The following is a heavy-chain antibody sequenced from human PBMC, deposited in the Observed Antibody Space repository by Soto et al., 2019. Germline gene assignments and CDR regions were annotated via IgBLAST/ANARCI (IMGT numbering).Heavy chain of an antibody. Sequence: QVQLVQSGAEVKKPGSSVKLSCKASGGTISSHAINWVRQAPGQGLEWMGGIIPILGTTNYAQKFQGRVTITVDESMSTVYMELSSLRFEDTAVHYCARDRRPYDNGMDVWGQGTTVTVS. CDR1: GGTISSHA. CDR3: ARDRRPYDNGMDV. CDR2: IIPILGTT. J-gene: IGHJ6*02. V-gene: IGHV1-69*01.